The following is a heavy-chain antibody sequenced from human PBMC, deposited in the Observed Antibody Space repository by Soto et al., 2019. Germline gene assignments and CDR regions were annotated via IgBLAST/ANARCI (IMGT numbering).Heavy chain of an antibody. CDR2: VNPSGGSA. J-gene: IGHJ1*01. D-gene: IGHD2-15*01. V-gene: IGHV1-46*01. Sequence: QVQLVQSGAEVKKPGASVKVSCKTSGYIFTAYSMHWVRQAPGQGLEWMGVVNPSGGSAHYAQSFEGRVTLTRDTSTSKFYMELSSLRSEDTAVYYCAREENCRGGTCYSEYFHPWGQGTLVTDSS. CDR1: GYIFTAYS. CDR3: AREENCRGGTCYSEYFHP.